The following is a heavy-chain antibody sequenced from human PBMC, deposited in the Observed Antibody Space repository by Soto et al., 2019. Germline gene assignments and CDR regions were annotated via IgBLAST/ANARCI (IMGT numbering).Heavy chain of an antibody. D-gene: IGHD6-19*01. V-gene: IGHV3-7*05. CDR2: IKADGSEK. CDR1: EFTFNTYW. CDR3: ARDWGTPGRGSAVGFYYHYGMDV. Sequence: EVQLVESGGGLVQPGGSLRLSCLASEFTFNTYWMNWVRQAPGRGLEWVANIKADGSEKNYVDSVKGRFTISRDNAKNSLYLQMNSPRGEDTAVYFCARDWGTPGRGSAVGFYYHYGMDVWGQGTTVTVSS. J-gene: IGHJ6*02.